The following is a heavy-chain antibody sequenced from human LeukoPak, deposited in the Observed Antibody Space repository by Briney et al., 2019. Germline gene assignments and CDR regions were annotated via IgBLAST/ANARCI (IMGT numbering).Heavy chain of an antibody. CDR3: AKGRPSSGYSYFDY. V-gene: IGHV3-30*02. CDR1: GFTFSTYG. D-gene: IGHD3-22*01. CDR2: IRYDGSNK. Sequence: GGSLTLTCAASGFTFSTYGMHWVRQAPGKGLEWVAFIRYDGSNKYYADSVKGRFTISRDNSKNTLYLQMNSLRAEDTAVYYCAKGRPSSGYSYFDYWGQGTLVTVSS. J-gene: IGHJ4*02.